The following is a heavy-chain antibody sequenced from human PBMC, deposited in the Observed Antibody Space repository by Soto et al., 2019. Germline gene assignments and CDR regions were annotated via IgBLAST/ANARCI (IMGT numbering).Heavy chain of an antibody. D-gene: IGHD3-16*01. J-gene: IGHJ6*02. V-gene: IGHV3-11*06. CDR2: ISSSSSYT. Sequence: PGGSLRLSCAASGFTFSDYYMSWIRQAPGKGLEWVSYISSSSSYTNYADSVKGRFTISGDNAKNSLYLQMNSLRAEDTAVYYCARGGGYYYYYGMDVWGQGTTVTVSS. CDR1: GFTFSDYY. CDR3: ARGGGYYYYYGMDV.